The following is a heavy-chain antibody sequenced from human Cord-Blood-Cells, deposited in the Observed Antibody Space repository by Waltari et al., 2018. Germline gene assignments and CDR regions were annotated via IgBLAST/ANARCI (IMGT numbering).Heavy chain of an antibody. CDR1: GGSIRSSNW. V-gene: IGHV4-4*02. J-gene: IGHJ3*02. CDR2: IYHSGST. CDR3: ARDRVVLVAWGAFDI. Sequence: QVQLQESGPGLVKPSGTLSLTCAVSGGSIRSSNWWRWVRQPPGKGLEWIGEIYHSGSTNYNPSLKSRITISVDKAKNQFSLKLSSVTAADTAVYYCARDRVVLVAWGAFDIWGQGTMVTVSS. D-gene: IGHD2-8*02.